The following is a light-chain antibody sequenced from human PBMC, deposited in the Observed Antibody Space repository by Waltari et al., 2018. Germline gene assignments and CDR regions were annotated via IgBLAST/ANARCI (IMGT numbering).Light chain of an antibody. CDR1: QSLLHSNGYNY. V-gene: IGKV2-28*01. Sequence: DIVMTQSPLSLPVTPGAPASISCRSSQSLLHSNGYNYLDWYLQQPGQSPQLLIYLGSNRASGVPDRFSGSGSGTDFTLKISRVEAEDVGVYYCMQALQTPPGFGGGTKVEIK. CDR3: MQALQTPPG. CDR2: LGS. J-gene: IGKJ4*01.